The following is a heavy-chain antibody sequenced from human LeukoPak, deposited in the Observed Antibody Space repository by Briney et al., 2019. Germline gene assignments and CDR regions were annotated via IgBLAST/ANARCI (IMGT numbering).Heavy chain of an antibody. V-gene: IGHV4-34*01. CDR3: ARGYFGYGSSGHQPAFDY. CDR1: GGSFSGYY. CDR2: INHSGST. Sequence: SETLSLTCAVYGGSFSGYYWSWIRQPPGKGLEWIGEINHSGSTNYNPSLKSRVTISVDTSKNQFSLKLSSVTAADTAVYYCARGYFGYGSSGHQPAFDYWGQGTLVTVSS. J-gene: IGHJ4*02. D-gene: IGHD3-22*01.